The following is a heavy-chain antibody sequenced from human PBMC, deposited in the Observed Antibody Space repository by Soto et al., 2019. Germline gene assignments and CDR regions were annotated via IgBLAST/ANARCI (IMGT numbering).Heavy chain of an antibody. CDR1: GFTFSNFG. J-gene: IGHJ6*02. CDR3: AKSRDGYSFYYFYGMDV. CDR2: ILYDGSNT. V-gene: IGHV3-30*18. Sequence: GGSLRLSCAASGFTFSNFGMHWVRQAPGKGLEWVAAILYDGSNTYYADSVKGRFTISRDNSKNTLYLEMNSLRAEDTAVYHCAKSRDGYSFYYFYGMDVWGQGTTVTVSS. D-gene: IGHD4-4*01.